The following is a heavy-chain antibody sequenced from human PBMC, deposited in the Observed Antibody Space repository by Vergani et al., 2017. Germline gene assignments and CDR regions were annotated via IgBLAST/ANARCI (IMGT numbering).Heavy chain of an antibody. CDR3: ARGKLRLLFARYYYGMDV. Sequence: QVQLQQWGAGLLKPSETLSLTCAVYGGSFSGYYWSWIRQPPGKGLEWIGEINHSGSTNYNPSLKSRVTISVDTSKNQFSRKLSSVTAADTAVYYCARGKLRLLFARYYYGMDVWGQGTTVTVSS. J-gene: IGHJ6*02. D-gene: IGHD3-3*01. CDR1: GGSFSGYY. CDR2: INHSGST. V-gene: IGHV4-34*01.